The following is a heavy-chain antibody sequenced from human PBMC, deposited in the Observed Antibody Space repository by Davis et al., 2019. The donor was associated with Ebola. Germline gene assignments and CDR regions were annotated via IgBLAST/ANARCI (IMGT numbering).Heavy chain of an antibody. J-gene: IGHJ4*02. Sequence: SETLSLTCTVSGGSISSGAHYWSWSRQHPGEGLEWIGNSYYSGSTNYNPSLKSRVTISVDTSKNQFSLKLSSVTAADTAVYYCAREVHWNYVDYWGQGTLVSVSS. D-gene: IGHD1-1*01. CDR3: AREVHWNYVDY. V-gene: IGHV4-31*03. CDR1: GGSISSGAHY. CDR2: SYYSGST.